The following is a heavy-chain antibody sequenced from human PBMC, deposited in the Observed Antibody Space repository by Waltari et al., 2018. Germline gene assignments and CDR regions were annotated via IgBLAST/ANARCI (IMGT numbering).Heavy chain of an antibody. CDR3: ARAPVEAFDI. Sequence: QVQLQESGPGLVKPSETLSLTCTVAGGSISSYYWSWIRQPAGKGLEWIGRIHTSGITNYTPPLKSRVTISVDTSKNQFSLKLSSVTAADTAVYYCARAPVEAFDIWGQGTMVTVSS. CDR1: GGSISSYY. V-gene: IGHV4-4*07. J-gene: IGHJ3*02. CDR2: IHTSGIT.